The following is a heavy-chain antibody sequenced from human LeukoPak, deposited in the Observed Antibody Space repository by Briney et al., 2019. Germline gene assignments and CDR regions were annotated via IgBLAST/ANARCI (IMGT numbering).Heavy chain of an antibody. Sequence: SETLSLTCAVYGGSFSGYYWSWIRQPPGKGLEWIGEINHSGSTNYNPSLKSRVTISVDTSKNQFSLKLSSVTAADTAVYYCASLAYGDYSYSTPTFDYWGQGTLVTVSS. CDR2: INHSGST. V-gene: IGHV4-34*01. J-gene: IGHJ4*02. CDR1: GGSFSGYY. D-gene: IGHD4-17*01. CDR3: ASLAYGDYSYSTPTFDY.